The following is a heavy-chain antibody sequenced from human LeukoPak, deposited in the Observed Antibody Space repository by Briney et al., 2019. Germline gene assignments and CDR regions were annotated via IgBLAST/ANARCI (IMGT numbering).Heavy chain of an antibody. V-gene: IGHV1-2*02. D-gene: IGHD6-13*01. CDR2: INPNSGGT. J-gene: IGHJ3*02. Sequence: ASVKVSCKASGYTFTSYYMHWVRQAPGQGLEWMGWINPNSGGTNYAQKFQGRVTMTRDTSISTAYMELSRLRSDDTAVYYCARDRVRIAAAGTGAFDIWGQGTMVTVSS. CDR1: GYTFTSYY. CDR3: ARDRVRIAAAGTGAFDI.